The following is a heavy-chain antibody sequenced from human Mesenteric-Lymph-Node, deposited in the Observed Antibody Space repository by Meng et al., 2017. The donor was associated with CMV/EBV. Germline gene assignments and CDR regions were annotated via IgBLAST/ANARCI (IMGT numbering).Heavy chain of an antibody. D-gene: IGHD5-24*01. CDR1: GFTFSSYD. Sequence: GESLKIPCAASGFTFSSYDMHWVRQATGKGLEWVSAIGTAGDTYYPGSVKGRFTISRDNAKNLLYLQMNSLRAEDTAVYYCARDPLEVDMATTSPACWGQGTLVTVSS. CDR2: IGTAGDT. CDR3: ARDPLEVDMATTSPAC. J-gene: IGHJ4*02. V-gene: IGHV3-13*01.